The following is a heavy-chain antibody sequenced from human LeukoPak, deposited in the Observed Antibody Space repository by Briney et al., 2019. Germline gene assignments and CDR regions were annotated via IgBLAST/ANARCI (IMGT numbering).Heavy chain of an antibody. J-gene: IGHJ4*02. CDR3: ATDSGDIDSSGWTF. CDR1: GYTLTELS. D-gene: IGHD6-19*01. CDR2: FDPEDGET. V-gene: IGHV1-24*01. Sequence: ASVKVSCKVSGYTLTELSMHWVRQAPGKGLEWMGGFDPEDGETIYAQKFQGRVTMTEDTSTDTAYMELSSLRSEDTAVYYCATDSGDIDSSGWTFWGQGTLVTVSS.